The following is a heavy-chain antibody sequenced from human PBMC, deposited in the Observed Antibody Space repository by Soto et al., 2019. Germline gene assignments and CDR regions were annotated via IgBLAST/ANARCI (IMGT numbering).Heavy chain of an antibody. Sequence: ASVKVSCKASGGTFSSYAISWVRQAPGQGLEWMGGITFQGRVTITADESTSTAYMELSSLRSEDTAVYYCARNIAVAGTPELFDYWGQGTLVTVSS. D-gene: IGHD6-19*01. CDR2: I. V-gene: IGHV1-69*13. CDR3: ARNIAVAGTPELFDY. J-gene: IGHJ4*02. CDR1: GGTFSSYA.